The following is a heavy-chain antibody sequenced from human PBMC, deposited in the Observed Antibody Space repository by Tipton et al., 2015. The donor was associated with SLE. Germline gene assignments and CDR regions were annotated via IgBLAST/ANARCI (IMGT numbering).Heavy chain of an antibody. CDR3: ARGLSIRKRSSDPFEK. V-gene: IGHV4-31*03. CDR1: SASISSGSYY. Sequence: TLSLTCTVSSASISSGSYYWSWIRQPAGKGLEWIGYIYYSGSAYRVPSLESRITMSVDTSNNQFSLKMSSVTAADTAVYYCARGLSIRKRSSDPFEKWGQGTMVTVSS. CDR2: IYYSGSA. J-gene: IGHJ3*02. D-gene: IGHD2-21*01.